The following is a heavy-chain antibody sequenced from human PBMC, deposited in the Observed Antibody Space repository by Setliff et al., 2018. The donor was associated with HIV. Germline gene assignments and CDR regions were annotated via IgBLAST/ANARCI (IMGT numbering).Heavy chain of an antibody. J-gene: IGHJ4*02. CDR3: ANLIGEADTPY. V-gene: IGHV3-33*08. CDR2: IYNDGSKK. CDR1: GFTFSDYY. D-gene: IGHD6-13*01. Sequence: GGSLRLSCAASGFTFSDYYMSWIRQAPGKGLEWVALIYNDGSKKYYADSVKGRFTISRDNSKNTLYLQMNSLSAEDTALYYCANLIGEADTPYWGQGTLVTVSS.